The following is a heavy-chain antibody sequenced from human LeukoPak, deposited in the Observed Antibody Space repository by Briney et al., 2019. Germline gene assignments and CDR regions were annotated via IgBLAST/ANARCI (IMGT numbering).Heavy chain of an antibody. D-gene: IGHD2-2*03. CDR3: AKDYLDIVVVPAALDASDI. CDR1: GFTFSGSA. J-gene: IGHJ3*02. Sequence: PGGSLKLSCAASGFTFSGSAMHWVRQASGKGLEWVGRIRSKANSYATAYAASVKGRFTISRDDSKNTAYLQMNSLRAEDTAVYYCAKDYLDIVVVPAALDASDIWGQGTMVTVSS. CDR2: IRSKANSYAT. V-gene: IGHV3-73*01.